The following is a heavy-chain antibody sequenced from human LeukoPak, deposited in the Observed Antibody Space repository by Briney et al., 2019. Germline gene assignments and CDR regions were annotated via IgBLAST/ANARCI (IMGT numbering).Heavy chain of an antibody. Sequence: NPSETLSLTCTVSGVSISSDYWSWIRLPPGKGLEWIGYIYYSGSSNYNPSLKSRVTMSVDTSKNQFSLKLTSVTAADTAVYYCARRLRQNLFDPWGQGTLVTVCS. V-gene: IGHV4-59*08. J-gene: IGHJ5*02. CDR1: GVSISSDY. D-gene: IGHD4-17*01. CDR3: ARRLRQNLFDP. CDR2: IYYSGSS.